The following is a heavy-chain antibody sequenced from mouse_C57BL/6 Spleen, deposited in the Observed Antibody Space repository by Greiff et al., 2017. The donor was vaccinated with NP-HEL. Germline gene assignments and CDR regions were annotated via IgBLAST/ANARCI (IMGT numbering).Heavy chain of an antibody. J-gene: IGHJ3*01. V-gene: IGHV3-6*01. CDR3: ARPPLTTVVAPFAY. CDR2: ISYDGSN. D-gene: IGHD1-1*01. CDR1: GYSITSGYY. Sequence: EVKLVESGPGLVKPSQSLSLTCSVTGYSITSGYYWNWIRQFPGNKLEWMGYISYDGSNNYNPSLKNRISITRDTSKNQFFLKLNSVTTEDTATYYCARPPLTTVVAPFAYWGQGTLVTVSA.